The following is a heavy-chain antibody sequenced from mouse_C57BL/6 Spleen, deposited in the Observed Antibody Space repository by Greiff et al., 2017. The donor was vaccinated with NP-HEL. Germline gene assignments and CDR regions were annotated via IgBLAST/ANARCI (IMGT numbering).Heavy chain of an antibody. J-gene: IGHJ4*01. CDR3: TREVTGPYYYAMVY. CDR1: GYSFTDYN. D-gene: IGHD4-1*01. V-gene: IGHV1-39*01. CDR2: INPNYGTP. Sequence: VQLKQSGPELVKPGASVKISCKASGYSFTDYNMNWVKQSNGKSLEWIGVINPNYGTPSYNQKFKGKATLTVDQSSSTAYMKLNSLTSEDSAVYYCTREVTGPYYYAMVYLGQGASVTVSS.